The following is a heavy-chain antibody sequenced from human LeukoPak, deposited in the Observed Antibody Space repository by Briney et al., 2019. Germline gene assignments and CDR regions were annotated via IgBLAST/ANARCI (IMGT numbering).Heavy chain of an antibody. CDR1: GGSISGGSYY. J-gene: IGHJ3*02. CDR2: IYTSGST. V-gene: IGHV4-61*02. D-gene: IGHD6-6*01. CDR3: ARDRQGFDAFDI. Sequence: SQTLSLTCTVSGGSISGGSYYWSWIRQPAGKGLEWIGRIYTSGSTNYNPSLKSRVTISVDTSKNQFSLKLSSVTAADTAVYYCARDRQGFDAFDIWGQGTMVTVSS.